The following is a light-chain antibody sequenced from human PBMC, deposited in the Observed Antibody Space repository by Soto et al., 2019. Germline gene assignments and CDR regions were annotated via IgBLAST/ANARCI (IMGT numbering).Light chain of an antibody. Sequence: EIVLTQSPGTLSLSPGERATLSCRASQSVTSTHLAWYQQKPGQAPRLLIYAASGRATGLPVRFSGSGSGTGCTLTISRLEPEDFAVYHCQQYGSSPWTFGQGTKVAIK. CDR1: QSVTSTH. V-gene: IGKV3-20*01. J-gene: IGKJ1*01. CDR3: QQYGSSPWT. CDR2: AAS.